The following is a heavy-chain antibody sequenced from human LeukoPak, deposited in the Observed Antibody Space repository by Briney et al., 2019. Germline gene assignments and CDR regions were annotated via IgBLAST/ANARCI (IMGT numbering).Heavy chain of an antibody. CDR1: GGSISSSNW. V-gene: IGHV4-4*02. CDR3: ARPHGGYSYGSHALDI. Sequence: SGTLSLTCAVSGGSISSSNWWSWVRQPPGKGLEWIGGIYHSGSTNYNPSLKSRVTISVDKSKNQFSLKLSSVTAADTAVYYCARPHGGYSYGSHALDIWGQGTMVTVSS. D-gene: IGHD5-18*01. CDR2: IYHSGST. J-gene: IGHJ3*02.